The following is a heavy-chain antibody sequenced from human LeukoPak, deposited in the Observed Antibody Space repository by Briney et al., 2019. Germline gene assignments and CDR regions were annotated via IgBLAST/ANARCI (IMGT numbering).Heavy chain of an antibody. Sequence: AGTLSLTCAVYGGSFTDFYWSWIRQPPGKGLEWIGEINDSGRSKYNPSLKSRRTISVNTYKNQLSQMQRNVAAADTAVYYDAGGGGTGWYLYYWGPGAPFSVSS. CDR1: GGSFTDFY. CDR2: INDSGRS. CDR3: AGGGGTGWYLYY. J-gene: IGHJ4*01. V-gene: IGHV4-34*01. D-gene: IGHD6-19*01.